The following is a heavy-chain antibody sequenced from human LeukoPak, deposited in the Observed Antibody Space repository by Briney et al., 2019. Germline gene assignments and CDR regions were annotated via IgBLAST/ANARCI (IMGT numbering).Heavy chain of an antibody. CDR3: ARSGFNYDFWSGYYTGLHWFDP. CDR1: GGSISSYY. D-gene: IGHD3-3*01. CDR2: IYYSGST. V-gene: IGHV4-59*08. J-gene: IGHJ5*02. Sequence: SETLSLTCTVSGGSISSYYWSWIRQPPVKGLEWIGYIYYSGSTNYNPSLKSRVTISVDTSKNQFSLKLSSVTAADTAVYYCARSGFNYDFWSGYYTGLHWFDPWGQGTLVTVSS.